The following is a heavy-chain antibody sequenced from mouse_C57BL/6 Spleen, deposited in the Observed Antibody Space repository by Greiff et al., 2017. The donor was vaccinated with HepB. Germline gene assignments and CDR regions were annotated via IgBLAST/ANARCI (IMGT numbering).Heavy chain of an antibody. CDR2: INPSTGGT. CDR3: APIYYYGSSYTWFAY. J-gene: IGHJ3*01. V-gene: IGHV1-43*01. Sequence: VQLQQSGPELVKPGASVKISCKASGYSFTGYYMHWVKQSSEKSLEWIGEINPSTGGTSYNQKFKGKATLTVDKSSSTAYMQLKSLTSEDSAVYYCAPIYYYGSSYTWFAYWGQGTLVTVSA. D-gene: IGHD1-1*01. CDR1: GYSFTGYY.